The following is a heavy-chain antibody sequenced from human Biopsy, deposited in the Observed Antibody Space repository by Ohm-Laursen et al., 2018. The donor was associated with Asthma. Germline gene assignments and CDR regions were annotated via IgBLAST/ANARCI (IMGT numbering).Heavy chain of an antibody. J-gene: IGHJ6*02. Sequence: GTLSLTCSLSSGSGGYMGSGNYYWGWIRQPPGKGLEWIGGIYYSGTTFYNPSLESRVTLSGDTSKNQFSRNLTSVTAADSAVYYCVRGSSSWHHGPFHYYYGLDVWGQGTTATVSS. CDR2: IYYSGTT. D-gene: IGHD6-13*01. CDR1: SGSGGYMGSGNYY. V-gene: IGHV4-39*01. CDR3: VRGSSSWHHGPFHYYYGLDV.